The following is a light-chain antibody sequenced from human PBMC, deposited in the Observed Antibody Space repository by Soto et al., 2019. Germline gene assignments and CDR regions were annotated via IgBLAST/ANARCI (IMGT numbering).Light chain of an antibody. Sequence: SYELTQPPSVSVSPGQTASITCSGDRLGDKYASWYQQKPGQSPALVIYRDTKRPSGIPERFSGSNSGNTATLTISGTQAMDEADYYCQAWDSGVVFGGGTKLTVL. J-gene: IGLJ2*01. CDR1: RLGDKY. V-gene: IGLV3-1*01. CDR3: QAWDSGVV. CDR2: RDT.